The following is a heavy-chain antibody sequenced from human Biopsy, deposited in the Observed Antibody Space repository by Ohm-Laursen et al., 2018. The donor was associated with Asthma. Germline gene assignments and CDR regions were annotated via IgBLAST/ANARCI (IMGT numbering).Heavy chain of an antibody. Sequence: ASVKVSCKASAYTFIGYHLHWVRQAPGEGLEWMGRINPNGGATIYAQKFQGRVTMTRDTSISTAYMELSRLISDDTAVYYCARVQKSPGDRWFDPWGQGTLATVSS. J-gene: IGHJ5*02. D-gene: IGHD7-27*01. CDR3: ARVQKSPGDRWFDP. CDR1: AYTFIGYH. V-gene: IGHV1-2*06. CDR2: INPNGGAT.